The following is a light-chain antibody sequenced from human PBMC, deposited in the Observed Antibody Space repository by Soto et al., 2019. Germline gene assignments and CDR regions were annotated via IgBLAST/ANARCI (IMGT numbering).Light chain of an antibody. Sequence: QSALTQPASVSGSPGQSITISCTGTSSDVGGFNYVSWYQQHPGKAPKLMIYDVTNRPSGVSYRFSRSKSGNTASLTISGLKAEDEADYYCNSYTSSSTYVFGTGTKLTVL. V-gene: IGLV2-14*03. CDR1: SSDVGGFNY. J-gene: IGLJ1*01. CDR2: DVT. CDR3: NSYTSSSTYV.